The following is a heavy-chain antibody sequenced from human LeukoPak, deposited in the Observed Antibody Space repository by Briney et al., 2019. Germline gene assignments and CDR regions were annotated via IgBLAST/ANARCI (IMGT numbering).Heavy chain of an antibody. CDR3: ARVGYCSSTSCYAAFDI. Sequence: SETLSLTCTVSGGSISSGSYYWSWIRQPAGKGLEWIGRIYTSGSTNYNPSLKSRVTISVDTSKNQFSLKLSSVTAADTAVYYCARVGYCSSTSCYAAFDIWGQGTMVTVSS. J-gene: IGHJ3*02. CDR2: IYTSGST. CDR1: GGSISSGSYY. D-gene: IGHD2-2*03. V-gene: IGHV4-61*02.